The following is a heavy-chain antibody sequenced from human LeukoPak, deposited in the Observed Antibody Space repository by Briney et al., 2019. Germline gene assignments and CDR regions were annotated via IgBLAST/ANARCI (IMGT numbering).Heavy chain of an antibody. J-gene: IGHJ4*02. CDR1: DGSISSSSYY. CDR2: IYYSGST. V-gene: IGHV4-39*07. Sequence: PSETLSLTCTVSDGSISSSSYYWGWIRQPPGKGLEWIGSIYYSGSTYYNPSLKSRVTISVDTSKNQFSLKLSSVTAADTAVYYCARDAIPVDYWGQGTLVTVSS. D-gene: IGHD2-2*01. CDR3: ARDAIPVDY.